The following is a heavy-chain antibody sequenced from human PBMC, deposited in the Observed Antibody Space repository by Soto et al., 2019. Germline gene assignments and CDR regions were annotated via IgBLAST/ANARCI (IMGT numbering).Heavy chain of an antibody. CDR3: AHRRSPRSSSHDWFDP. Sequence: QITLKESGPPLVKPTQTLTLTCTFSGFSLSTSGVGVGWIRQPPGKALEWLALIYWDDDKRYSPSLKSRLTITKDTSKNQVVLTMTNMDPVDTATYYCAHRRSPRSSSHDWFDPWGQGTLVTVSS. CDR1: GFSLSTSGVG. D-gene: IGHD6-13*01. J-gene: IGHJ5*02. CDR2: IYWDDDK. V-gene: IGHV2-5*02.